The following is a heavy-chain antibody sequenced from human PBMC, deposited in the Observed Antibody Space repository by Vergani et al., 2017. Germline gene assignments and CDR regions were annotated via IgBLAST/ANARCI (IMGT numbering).Heavy chain of an antibody. J-gene: IGHJ4*02. D-gene: IGHD3-9*01. V-gene: IGHV1-46*03. CDR1: GYTFSNYY. CDR2: INPSGGHT. CDR3: GRGDYGILTGYRY. Sequence: QVQVVQSGAEVKKSGASVKVSCKTSGYTFSNYYMHWVRQAPGQGLEWMGIINPSGGHTNYAQKFQGRVTMTRDTSTSTVYMELSSLASEDTAIYYCGRGDYGILTGYRYWGQGTLVTVSA.